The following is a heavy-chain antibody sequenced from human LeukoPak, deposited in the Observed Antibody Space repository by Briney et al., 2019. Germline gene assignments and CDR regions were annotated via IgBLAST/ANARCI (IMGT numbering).Heavy chain of an antibody. CDR1: GFTFDTNA. J-gene: IGHJ4*02. CDR3: AKDWIQFNRVFDCFDS. CDR2: IGNTET. D-gene: IGHD2-21*01. V-gene: IGHV3-23*01. Sequence: GGSLRLSCATSGFTFDTNAMSWVRQAPGKGLEWVSTIGNTETFYADSVTGRFTISRDNSKNTVYLHMNSLRVEDMAVYYCAKDWIQFNRVFDCFDSWGQGTLVTVSS.